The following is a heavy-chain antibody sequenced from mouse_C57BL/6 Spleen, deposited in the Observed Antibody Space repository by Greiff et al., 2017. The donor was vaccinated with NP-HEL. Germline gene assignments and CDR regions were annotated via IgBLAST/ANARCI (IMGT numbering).Heavy chain of an antibody. V-gene: IGHV1-69*01. CDR2: IDPSDSYS. Sequence: QVQLQQPGAELVMPGASVKLSCKASGYTFTSYWMHWVKQRPGQGLEWIGEIDPSDSYSNYNQKFKGKSTLTVDKSSSTAYMQLSSLTSEDSAVYYCARWDGYPYAMDYWGQGTSVTVSS. CDR3: ARWDGYPYAMDY. CDR1: GYTFTSYW. D-gene: IGHD2-3*01. J-gene: IGHJ4*01.